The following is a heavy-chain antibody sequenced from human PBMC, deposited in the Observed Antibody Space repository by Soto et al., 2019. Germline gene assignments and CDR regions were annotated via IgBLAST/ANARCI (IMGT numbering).Heavy chain of an antibody. CDR2: IYYSGST. Sequence: QVQLQESGPGLVKPSQTLSLTCTVSGGSISSGGYYWSWIRQHPGKGLEWIGYIYYSGSTYYNPALKRRVTLSVDTSKNQFSLKLSSVTAADTAVYYCARDRIAARRGFDYWGQGTLVTVSS. V-gene: IGHV4-31*03. D-gene: IGHD6-6*01. CDR1: GGSISSGGYY. CDR3: ARDRIAARRGFDY. J-gene: IGHJ4*02.